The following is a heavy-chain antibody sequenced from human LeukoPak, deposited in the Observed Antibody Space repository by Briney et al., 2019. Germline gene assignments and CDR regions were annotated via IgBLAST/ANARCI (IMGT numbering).Heavy chain of an antibody. Sequence: LTGGSLRLSCAASGFTFSSYEMNWVRQAPGKGLEWVSYISSSGSTIYYADSVKGRFTISRDNAKNSLYLQMNSLRAEDTAVYYCARCEYSSGLDYWGQGTLVTVSS. CDR3: ARCEYSSGLDY. V-gene: IGHV3-48*03. CDR2: ISSSGSTI. D-gene: IGHD6-19*01. J-gene: IGHJ4*02. CDR1: GFTFSSYE.